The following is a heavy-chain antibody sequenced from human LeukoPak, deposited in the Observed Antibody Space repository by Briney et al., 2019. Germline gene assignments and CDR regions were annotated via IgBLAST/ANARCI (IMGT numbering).Heavy chain of an antibody. CDR2: ISGSGGST. J-gene: IGHJ4*02. CDR3: AKDSSPDLYCGGDCYPNPIDY. V-gene: IGHV3-23*01. Sequence: PGGSLRLSCAASGFTFRGYSMSWVRQAPGKGPEWVSAISGSGGSTYYADSVKGRFTISRDNSKNTLYLQMNSPRAEDTAVYYCAKDSSPDLYCGGDCYPNPIDYWGQGTLVTVSS. CDR1: GFTFRGYS. D-gene: IGHD2-21*02.